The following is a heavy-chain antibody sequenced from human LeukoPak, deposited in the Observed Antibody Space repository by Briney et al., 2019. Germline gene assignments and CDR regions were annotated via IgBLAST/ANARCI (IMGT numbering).Heavy chain of an antibody. CDR1: GDSVSSNSAA. D-gene: IGHD2-2*02. J-gene: IGHJ6*03. V-gene: IGHV6-1*01. Sequence: SQTLSLTCAISGDSVSSNSAAWNWIRQSPSRGLEWLGRTYYRSKWYNDYAVSVKSRITINPDTSKNQFSLQLNSVTPEDTAVYYCARGGSSTSCYTTCYYYYYMDVWGKGTTVTVSS. CDR3: ARGGSSTSCYTTCYYYYYMDV. CDR2: TYYRSKWYN.